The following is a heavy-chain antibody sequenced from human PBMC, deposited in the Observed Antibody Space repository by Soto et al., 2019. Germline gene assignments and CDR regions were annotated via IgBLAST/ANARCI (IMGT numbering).Heavy chain of an antibody. CDR3: ARRARPDFYYMDV. J-gene: IGHJ6*03. D-gene: IGHD6-6*01. Sequence: GGSLRLSCAASGFTLSGYAMERVRQAPGKGLEYVSGISSNGVGTYYANSVQGRFTISRDNSKNTVYLQMGSLRPEDMAVYYCARRARPDFYYMDVWGKGTTVTVSS. CDR1: GFTLSGYA. CDR2: ISSNGVGT. V-gene: IGHV3-64*01.